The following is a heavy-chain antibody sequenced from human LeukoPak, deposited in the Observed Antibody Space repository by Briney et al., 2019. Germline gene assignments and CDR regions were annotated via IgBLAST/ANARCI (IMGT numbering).Heavy chain of an antibody. Sequence: WIRQSPGKGLEWVGRIKSKTDGGTSDYAAPVQGRFTISRDDSKNTLYLQMNSLKIEDTAVYYCATDPGEWEPIWGQGTMVTVSS. CDR2: IKSKTDGGTS. D-gene: IGHD1-26*01. J-gene: IGHJ3*02. CDR3: ATDPGEWEPI. V-gene: IGHV3-15*01.